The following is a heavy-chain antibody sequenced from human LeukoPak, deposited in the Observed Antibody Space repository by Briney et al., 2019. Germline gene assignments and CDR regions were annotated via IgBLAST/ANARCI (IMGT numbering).Heavy chain of an antibody. D-gene: IGHD3-22*01. V-gene: IGHV4-34*01. Sequence: SETLPLTCAVYGGAFSDYHWSWIRQPPGKGLGWIGEINHSGSTNYNPSLKSRVTISVDTSKNQFSLKLSSVTAADTAVYYCARTPSHSDNSGYPINYYFDYWGQGTLVTVSS. CDR2: INHSGST. J-gene: IGHJ4*02. CDR3: ARTPSHSDNSGYPINYYFDY. CDR1: GGAFSDYH.